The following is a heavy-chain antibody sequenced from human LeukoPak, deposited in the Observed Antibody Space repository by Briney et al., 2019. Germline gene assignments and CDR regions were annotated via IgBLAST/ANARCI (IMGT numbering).Heavy chain of an antibody. V-gene: IGHV4-34*01. CDR3: ASANYYDSSGYLGYYFDY. D-gene: IGHD3-22*01. Sequence: SETLSLTCAVYGGSFSGYYWSWIRQPPGKGLEWIGEINHSGSTSYNPSLKSRVTISVDTSKNQFSLKLSSVTAADTAVYYCASANYYDSSGYLGYYFDYWGQGTLVTVSS. J-gene: IGHJ4*02. CDR1: GGSFSGYY. CDR2: INHSGST.